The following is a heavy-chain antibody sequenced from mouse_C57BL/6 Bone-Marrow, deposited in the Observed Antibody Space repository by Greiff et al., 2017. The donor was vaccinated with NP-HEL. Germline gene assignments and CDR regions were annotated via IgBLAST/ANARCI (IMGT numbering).Heavy chain of an antibody. D-gene: IGHD2-4*01. V-gene: IGHV5-17*01. CDR2: ISSGSSTI. Sequence: EVQLQESGGGLVKPGGSLKLSCAASGFTFSDYGMHWVRQAPEKGLEWVAYISSGSSTIYYADTVKGRFTISRDNAKNTLFLQMTSLRSEDTAMYYCARPSRYDYDEKGTWFAYWGQGTLVTVSA. J-gene: IGHJ3*01. CDR1: GFTFSDYG. CDR3: ARPSRYDYDEKGTWFAY.